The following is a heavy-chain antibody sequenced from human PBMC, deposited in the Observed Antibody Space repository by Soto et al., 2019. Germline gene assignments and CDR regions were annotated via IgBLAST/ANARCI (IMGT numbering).Heavy chain of an antibody. J-gene: IGHJ4*02. Sequence: QVHLVQSGAEVTKPGSSVTVSCKTSGDTFSTYGFDWVRQAPGQSLEWMGGIIPIFDKANYAEGFQDRLTISADASTSTVYMQLSSLRSEDTAMYYCARAGGRQLERRGVWDYWGQGTLVTVSS. CDR1: GDTFSTYG. CDR3: ARAGGRQLERRGVWDY. D-gene: IGHD1-1*01. CDR2: IIPIFDKA. V-gene: IGHV1-69*01.